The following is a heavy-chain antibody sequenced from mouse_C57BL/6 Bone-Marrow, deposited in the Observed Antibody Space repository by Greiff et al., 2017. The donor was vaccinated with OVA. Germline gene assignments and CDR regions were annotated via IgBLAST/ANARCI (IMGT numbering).Heavy chain of an antibody. V-gene: IGHV1-63*01. Sequence: QVQLQQSGAELVRPGTSVKMSCKASGYTFTNYWIGWAKQRPGHGLEWIGDIYPGGGYTNYNEKFKGKATLTADKASSTAYMQFSSLTSEDSAIYYCAVELENAMDYWGQGTSVTVSS. J-gene: IGHJ4*01. D-gene: IGHD3-3*01. CDR1: GYTFTNYW. CDR2: IYPGGGYT. CDR3: AVELENAMDY.